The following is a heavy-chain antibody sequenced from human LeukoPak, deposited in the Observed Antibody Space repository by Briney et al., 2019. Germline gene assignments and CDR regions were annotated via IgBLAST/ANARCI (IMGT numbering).Heavy chain of an antibody. CDR3: ARVGLTRVYYFDY. J-gene: IGHJ4*02. CDR1: GFTFSSYG. D-gene: IGHD3-10*01. Sequence: GGSLRLSCAASGFTFSSYGMFWVRQAPGKGLEWVAFVRYDGTNKYYADSVKGRFTISRDNAKNSLYLQMNSLRAEDTAVYYCARVGLTRVYYFDYWGQGTLVTVSS. V-gene: IGHV3-30*02. CDR2: VRYDGTNK.